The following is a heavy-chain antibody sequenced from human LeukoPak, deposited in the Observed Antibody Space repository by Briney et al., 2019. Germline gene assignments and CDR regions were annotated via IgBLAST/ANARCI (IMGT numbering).Heavy chain of an antibody. CDR3: ARDPDSSGSLSWFDP. CDR2: ISSSSSYI. Sequence: PGGSLRLSCAASGFTFSSYSMNWVRQAPGKGLEWVSSISSSSSYIYYADSVKGRFTISRDNAKNSLYLRMNSLRAEDTAVYYCARDPDSSGSLSWFDPWGQGTLVTVSS. CDR1: GFTFSSYS. V-gene: IGHV3-21*01. J-gene: IGHJ5*02. D-gene: IGHD3-22*01.